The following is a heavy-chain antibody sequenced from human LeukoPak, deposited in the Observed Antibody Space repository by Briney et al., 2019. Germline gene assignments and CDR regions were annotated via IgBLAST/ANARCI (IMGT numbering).Heavy chain of an antibody. Sequence: AGGSLRLSSAASRFTFSSYTMHWVRQAPGKGLEYGSAISSNGGSTYYANSVKDRFTISRDKSKNALYLQMGRLRAEDMAVYYCARGYGYKRVEFDIWGQGTMVTVSS. J-gene: IGHJ3*02. CDR1: RFTFSSYT. D-gene: IGHD5-24*01. CDR2: ISSNGGST. CDR3: ARGYGYKRVEFDI. V-gene: IGHV3-64*01.